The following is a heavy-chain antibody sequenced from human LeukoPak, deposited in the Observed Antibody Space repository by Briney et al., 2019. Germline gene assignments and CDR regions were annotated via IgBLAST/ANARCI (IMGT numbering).Heavy chain of an antibody. J-gene: IGHJ4*02. D-gene: IGHD2-15*01. CDR2: INHSGST. CDR3: ARHSSPKYVAFDY. Sequence: SETLSLACAVYGGSFSGYYWSWIRQPPGKGLEWIGEINHSGSTNYNPSLKSRVTISVDTSKNQFSLKLSSVTAADTAIYYCARHSSPKYVAFDYWGQGTLVTVSS. V-gene: IGHV4-34*01. CDR1: GGSFSGYY.